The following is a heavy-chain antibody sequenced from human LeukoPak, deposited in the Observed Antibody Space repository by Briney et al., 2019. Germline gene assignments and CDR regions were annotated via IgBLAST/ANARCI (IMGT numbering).Heavy chain of an antibody. D-gene: IGHD6-19*01. CDR3: ARQVVAVAGTGYFDY. CDR1: GGSISSSSYY. CDR2: IYYSGST. Sequence: PSETLSLTCTVSGGSISSSSYYWGWIRQPPGKGLEWSGSIYYSGSTYYNASLKRRGTISVDTSKNQFSLKLNSVTAADTAVYFCARQVVAVAGTGYFDYWGQGTLVTVSS. J-gene: IGHJ4*02. V-gene: IGHV4-39*01.